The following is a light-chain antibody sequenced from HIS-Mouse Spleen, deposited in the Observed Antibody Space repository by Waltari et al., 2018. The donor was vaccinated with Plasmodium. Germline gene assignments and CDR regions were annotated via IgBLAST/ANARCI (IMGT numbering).Light chain of an antibody. CDR3: AAWDDSLNGVV. J-gene: IGLJ2*01. CDR1: SSNIGSNT. Sequence: QSVLTQPPSAPGTPGQRVTIPCSGSSSNIGSNTVNWYQQLPGTAPKLLIYSNNQRLSGVPDRFSGSKSGTSASLAISGLQSEDEADYYCAAWDDSLNGVVFGGGTKLTVL. V-gene: IGLV1-44*01. CDR2: SNN.